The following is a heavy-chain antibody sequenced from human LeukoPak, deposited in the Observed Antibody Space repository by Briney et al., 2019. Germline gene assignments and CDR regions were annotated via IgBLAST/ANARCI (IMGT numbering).Heavy chain of an antibody. CDR2: ISTSTTSI. J-gene: IGHJ4*02. D-gene: IGHD2-2*01. Sequence: GGSLRLSCEASGFTFSSYSMNWVRQAPGKGLEWISYISTSTTSIYYANSVKGRFTISRDNAKKSLYLQMNSLRVEDTAVYYCARAGSRYCSSTSCYEFWGQGTLVTVSS. CDR3: ARAGSRYCSSTSCYEF. CDR1: GFTFSSYS. V-gene: IGHV3-48*01.